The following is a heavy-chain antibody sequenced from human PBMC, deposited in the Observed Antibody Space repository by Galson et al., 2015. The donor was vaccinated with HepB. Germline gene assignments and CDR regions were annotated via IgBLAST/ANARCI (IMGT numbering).Heavy chain of an antibody. Sequence: SLRLSCAASGFTFNNAWMSWVRQVPGKGLEWVGRIKSKTDGGTRDYAAPVKGRFTISRDDSQNTLSLQMNSLKTEDTAVYYCTAGVGTSDHDYWGQGTLVTVSS. D-gene: IGHD4-23*01. CDR3: TAGVGTSDHDY. CDR1: GFTFNNAW. V-gene: IGHV3-15*01. CDR2: IKSKTDGGTR. J-gene: IGHJ4*02.